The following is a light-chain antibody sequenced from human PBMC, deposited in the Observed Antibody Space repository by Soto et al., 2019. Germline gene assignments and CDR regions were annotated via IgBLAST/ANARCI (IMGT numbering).Light chain of an antibody. Sequence: QSVLTQPPSASWTPGQRVTISCSGSSSNIGTNTVNWYQQPPGAAPKLLIYLNNQRPSGVPDRFSGSKSGSSASLAISGLQSEDEADYYCAAWDDSLNGPVFGGGTQLTVL. CDR2: LNN. J-gene: IGLJ2*01. CDR3: AAWDDSLNGPV. CDR1: SSNIGTNT. V-gene: IGLV1-44*01.